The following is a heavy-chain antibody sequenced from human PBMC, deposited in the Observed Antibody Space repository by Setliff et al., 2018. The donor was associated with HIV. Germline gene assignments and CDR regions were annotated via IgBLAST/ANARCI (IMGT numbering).Heavy chain of an antibody. D-gene: IGHD2-15*01. J-gene: IGHJ4*02. CDR3: AKTLVVVASPLDF. Sequence: GSLRLSCAASGFSFSNYAMSWVRQAPGKGLEWVSSVIRGGHNTFYADSVKSRFTISRDNSKDTLYLQMSGLTAEDTAIYYCAKTLVVVASPLDFWGQGTLVTVSS. CDR2: VIRGGHNT. V-gene: IGHV3-23*01. CDR1: GFSFSNYA.